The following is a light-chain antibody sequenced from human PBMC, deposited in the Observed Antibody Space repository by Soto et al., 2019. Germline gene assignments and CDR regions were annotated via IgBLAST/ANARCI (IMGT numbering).Light chain of an antibody. J-gene: IGKJ2*01. V-gene: IGKV3-15*01. CDR3: QQYNDWPPEDT. Sequence: EIVMTQSPASLSVSSGDSATLSCRASQNVATNLAWYQQKPGQPPRLLIYGATTSATGVAARFSGSGSGTYFTLTIRGPQSEDAALYYCQQYNDWPPEDTFGQGTKLEIK. CDR2: GAT. CDR1: QNVATN.